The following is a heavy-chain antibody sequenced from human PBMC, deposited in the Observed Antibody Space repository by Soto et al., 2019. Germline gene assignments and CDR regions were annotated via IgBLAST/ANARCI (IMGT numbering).Heavy chain of an antibody. J-gene: IGHJ4*02. CDR2: ISAYNGNT. CDR1: GYTFTSYG. D-gene: IGHD3-9*01. CDR3: ARASRGVYGILTGYPGY. V-gene: IGHV1-18*01. Sequence: QVQLVQSGAEVKKPGASVKVSCKASGYTFTSYGISWVRQAPGQGREWMGWISAYNGNTNYAQKLQGRVTITPDTSTSTADMELRRLRADDAAVYYCARASRGVYGILTGYPGYWGQGTLVTVSS.